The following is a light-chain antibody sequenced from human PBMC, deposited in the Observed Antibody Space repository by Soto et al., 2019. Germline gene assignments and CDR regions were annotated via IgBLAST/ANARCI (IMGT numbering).Light chain of an antibody. Sequence: QSVLTQPPSASGTPGQRVTISCSGSSSNIGSNYVYWYQQLPGTAPKLLIYRNNQRPSGVPDRFSGSKSGTSASLAISGLRSEDEADYYCAAWDDSLKVFGTGTNLTVL. V-gene: IGLV1-47*01. CDR3: AAWDDSLKV. J-gene: IGLJ1*01. CDR1: SSNIGSNY. CDR2: RNN.